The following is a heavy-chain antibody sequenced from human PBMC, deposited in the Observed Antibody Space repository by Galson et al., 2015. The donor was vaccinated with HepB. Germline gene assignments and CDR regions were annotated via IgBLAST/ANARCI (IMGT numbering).Heavy chain of an antibody. V-gene: IGHV3-48*02. CDR2: ISSSSSTI. CDR3: ARDLVAAADYYFDY. CDR1: GFTFSSYS. D-gene: IGHD6-13*01. Sequence: SLRLSCAASGFTFSSYSMNWVSYISSSSSTIYYADSVKGRFTISRDNAKNSLYLQMNSLRDEDTAVYYCARDLVAAADYYFDYWGQGTLVTVSS. J-gene: IGHJ4*02.